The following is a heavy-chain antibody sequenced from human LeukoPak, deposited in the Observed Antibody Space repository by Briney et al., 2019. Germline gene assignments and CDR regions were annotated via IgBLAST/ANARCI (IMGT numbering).Heavy chain of an antibody. CDR3: ARAPSRGYFDY. V-gene: IGHV4-61*01. CDR1: GVSVSSGSYY. J-gene: IGHJ4*02. CDR2: IYYSGST. Sequence: SETLSLTCTVSGVSVSSGSYYWSWIRQPPGKGLEWIGYIYYSGSTNYNPSLKSRVTISVDTSKNQFSLKLSSVTAADTAVYYCARAPSRGYFDYWGQGTLVTVSS.